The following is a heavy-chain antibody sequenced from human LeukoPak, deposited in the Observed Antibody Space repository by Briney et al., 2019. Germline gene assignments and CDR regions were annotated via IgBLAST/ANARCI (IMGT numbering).Heavy chain of an antibody. CDR2: IKNDGGT. D-gene: IGHD1-26*01. V-gene: IGHV3-74*01. Sequence: PGGSLRLSCAASGFTFSNYWMNWVRQAPGKGLVWVSRIKNDGGTSYADSVKGRFTISRDNAKNTLYLQMNSLRAEDTAVYFCVYSGNFPFDYWGQGALVTVSS. J-gene: IGHJ4*02. CDR3: VYSGNFPFDY. CDR1: GFTFSNYW.